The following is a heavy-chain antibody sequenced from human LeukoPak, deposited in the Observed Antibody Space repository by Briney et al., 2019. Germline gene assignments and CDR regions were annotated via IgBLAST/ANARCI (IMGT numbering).Heavy chain of an antibody. V-gene: IGHV3-30*18. Sequence: PGGSLRLSCAASGFTFSTYGMHWVRQAPGKGLEWVAVISYDGSNKYYADSVKGRFTISRDNSKNTLYLQMNSLRAEDTAVYHCAKDFPASCRGDCYFVYWGQGTLVTVSP. D-gene: IGHD2-21*02. CDR2: ISYDGSNK. CDR3: AKDFPASCRGDCYFVY. J-gene: IGHJ4*02. CDR1: GFTFSTYG.